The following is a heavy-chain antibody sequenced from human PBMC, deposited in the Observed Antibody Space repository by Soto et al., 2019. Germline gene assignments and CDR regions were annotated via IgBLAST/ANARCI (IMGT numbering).Heavy chain of an antibody. D-gene: IGHD2-15*01. J-gene: IGHJ6*02. CDR3: AIYHLSSYYSGMDV. CDR1: GYTFTNYG. CDR2: ISAYNGDT. V-gene: IGHV1-18*01. Sequence: QVQLVQSGAEVKKPGASVKVSCKASGYTFTNYGISWVRQAPGQGLEWMGWISAYNGDTNYAQKLQGRVTMTTDTSTSTAYMELRSLRSDDTAVYYCAIYHLSSYYSGMDVWGQGTTVTVSS.